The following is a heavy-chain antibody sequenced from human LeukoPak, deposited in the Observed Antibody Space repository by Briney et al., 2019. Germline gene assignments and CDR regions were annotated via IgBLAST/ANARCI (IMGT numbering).Heavy chain of an antibody. D-gene: IGHD5-12*01. CDR3: ARGHLLRNLDY. CDR1: GGSISSGGNY. V-gene: IGHV4-31*03. CDR2: INYSGNA. J-gene: IGHJ4*02. Sequence: PSETLSLTCTVSGGSISSGGNYWTWIRQNPGKGLEWIGYINYSGNAYYNPSLKSRVTISVDTSKNQFSLKLSSVTAADTAVYYCARGHLLRNLDYWGQGTLVTVSS.